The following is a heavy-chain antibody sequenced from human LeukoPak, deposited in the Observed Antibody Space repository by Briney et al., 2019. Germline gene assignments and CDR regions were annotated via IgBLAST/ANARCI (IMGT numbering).Heavy chain of an antibody. J-gene: IGHJ4*02. D-gene: IGHD1-26*01. CDR3: ARDRGSQPFIDY. V-gene: IGHV4-38-2*02. CDR1: GYSISSGYY. Sequence: SETLSLTCSVSGYSISSGYYWGWIRPSPGKGLEWIGSMYHSGTTYYNPSLKSRVTLSVETSKNQFSLNLSSVTAADTAVYYCARDRGSQPFIDYWGQGTLVTVSS. CDR2: MYHSGTT.